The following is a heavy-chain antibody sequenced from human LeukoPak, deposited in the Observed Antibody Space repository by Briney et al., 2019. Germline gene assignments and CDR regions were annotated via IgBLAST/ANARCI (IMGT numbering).Heavy chain of an antibody. Sequence: SETLSLTCTVSGGSISSSSYYWSWIRQPPGKGLEWIGEINHSGSTNYNPSLKSRVTISLDTSKNQFSLKLSSVTAADTAMYYCARRHYYGSGSYYQSYMDVWAKGTTVTISS. CDR3: ARRHYYGSGSYYQSYMDV. CDR1: GGSISSSSYY. J-gene: IGHJ6*03. V-gene: IGHV4-39*07. CDR2: INHSGST. D-gene: IGHD3-10*01.